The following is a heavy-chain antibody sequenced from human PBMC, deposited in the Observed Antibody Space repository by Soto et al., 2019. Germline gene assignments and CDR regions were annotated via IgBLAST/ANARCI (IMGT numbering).Heavy chain of an antibody. CDR1: GCSISSGGYS. J-gene: IGHJ4*02. Sequence: QLQLQESGSGLVKPSQTLSLTCAVSGCSISSGGYSWSWLRQPPGKGLEWIGYIYHSGSTYYNPSLKSRVTISVDRSKNQFSLKLSSVTAADTTVYYCATGAAYCGGDCYSGFDYWGQGTLVTVSS. CDR3: ATGAAYCGGDCYSGFDY. V-gene: IGHV4-30-2*01. D-gene: IGHD2-21*02. CDR2: IYHSGST.